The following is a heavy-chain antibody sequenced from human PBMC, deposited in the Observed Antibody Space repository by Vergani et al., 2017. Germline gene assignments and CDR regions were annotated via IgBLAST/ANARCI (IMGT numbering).Heavy chain of an antibody. CDR3: AGANRWDHPEAFDI. V-gene: IGHV4-61*02. J-gene: IGHJ3*02. CDR2: IYTSGST. D-gene: IGHD1-26*01. CDR1: GGSISSGSYY. Sequence: QVQLQESGPGLVKPSQTLSLTCTVSGGSISSGSYYWSWIRQPAGKGLEWIGRIYTSGSTNYNPSLKSRVTMSVDTSKNQFSLKLSSVTAADTAVYYCAGANRWDHPEAFDIWGQGTMVTVSS.